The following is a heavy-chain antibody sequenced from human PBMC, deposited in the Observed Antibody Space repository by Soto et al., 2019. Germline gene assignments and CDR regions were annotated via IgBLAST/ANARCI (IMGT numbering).Heavy chain of an antibody. Sequence: QVQLVQSGAEVKKPGSSVKVSCKASGGIFTRYDIRWVRQAPEQGLEWMGAIIPIFDTANYAQKFQGRLTITADATTSSAYMELSSLSSEDTAIYYCAINEGRDVSNFDYWGQGTLVTVSS. CDR2: IIPIFDTA. V-gene: IGHV1-69*01. D-gene: IGHD2-15*01. CDR1: GGIFTRYD. J-gene: IGHJ4*02. CDR3: AINEGRDVSNFDY.